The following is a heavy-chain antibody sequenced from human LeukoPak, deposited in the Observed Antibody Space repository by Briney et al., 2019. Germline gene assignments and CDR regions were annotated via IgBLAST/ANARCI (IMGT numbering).Heavy chain of an antibody. Sequence: GGSLRLSCAASGFTFSSYAMSWVRQAPGKGLEWVSTISNSGGNTYYADSVKGRFTISRDNSKNTLYLQMNSLRAEDTAVYFCAKTMGAIDHDYWGQGTLVTVSS. D-gene: IGHD1-26*01. CDR1: GFTFSSYA. J-gene: IGHJ4*02. V-gene: IGHV3-23*01. CDR3: AKTMGAIDHDY. CDR2: ISNSGGNT.